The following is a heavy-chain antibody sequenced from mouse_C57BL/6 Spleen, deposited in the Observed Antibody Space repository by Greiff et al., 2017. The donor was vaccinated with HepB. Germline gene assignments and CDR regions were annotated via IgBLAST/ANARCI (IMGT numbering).Heavy chain of an antibody. J-gene: IGHJ2*01. Sequence: QVHVKQPGAELVRPGSSVKLSCKASGYTFTSYWMDWVKQRPGQGLEWIGNIYPSDSETHYNQKFKDKATLTVDKSSSTAYMQLSSLTSEDSAVYYCARKDNWDEDFDYWGQGTTLTVSS. CDR3: ARKDNWDEDFDY. CDR2: IYPSDSET. V-gene: IGHV1-61*01. CDR1: GYTFTSYW. D-gene: IGHD4-1*01.